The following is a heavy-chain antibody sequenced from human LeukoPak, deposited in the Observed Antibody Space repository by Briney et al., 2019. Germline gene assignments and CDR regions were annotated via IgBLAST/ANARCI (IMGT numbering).Heavy chain of an antibody. CDR3: ARSLGLGYYFDY. Sequence: SETLSLTCAVYGGSFSGYYWSWIRQPPGKGLEWIGEINHSGSTNYNPSLKSRVTISVDTSKNQFSLKLSSLTAADTAVYYCARSLGLGYYFDYWGQGTLVTVSS. V-gene: IGHV4-34*01. D-gene: IGHD3-16*01. J-gene: IGHJ4*02. CDR2: INHSGST. CDR1: GGSFSGYY.